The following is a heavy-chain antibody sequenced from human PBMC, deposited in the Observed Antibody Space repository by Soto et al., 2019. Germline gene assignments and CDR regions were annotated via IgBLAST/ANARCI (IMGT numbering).Heavy chain of an antibody. CDR3: ARGSSWAHFDY. J-gene: IGHJ4*02. CDR2: INTAKDNT. Sequence: QVQLVQSGAEVKKPGASVKVSCKPAGYTFTSYAIHWVRQAPGQGLEGMGWINTAKDNTQYSQNYQGRVTITRDTSASIAHMEVSSLRSEDTAVYYCARGSSWAHFDYWGQGTLVTVSS. CDR1: GYTFTSYA. D-gene: IGHD6-13*01. V-gene: IGHV1-3*04.